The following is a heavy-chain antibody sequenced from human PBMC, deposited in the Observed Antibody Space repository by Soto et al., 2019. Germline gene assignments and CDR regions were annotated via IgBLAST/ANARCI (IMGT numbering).Heavy chain of an antibody. CDR3: AKDSTSYTTSPFYFDS. Sequence: PGGSLRLSCAAFGFDFNKYAMTWVRQAPGKGLQWVSSITSNGDSTSYADSVKGRFTTSRDNSKNTLYLQMNSLRADDTAVFYCAKDSTSYTTSPFYFDSWGQGTLVTVYS. V-gene: IGHV3-23*01. D-gene: IGHD2-2*02. CDR1: GFDFNKYA. J-gene: IGHJ4*02. CDR2: ITSNGDST.